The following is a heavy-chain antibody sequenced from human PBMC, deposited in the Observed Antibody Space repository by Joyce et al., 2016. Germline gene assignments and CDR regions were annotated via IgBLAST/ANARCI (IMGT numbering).Heavy chain of an antibody. V-gene: IGHV4-61*01. Sequence: QVQLQESGPGLVKPSETLSLSCTVSGASVSSRSYHWGWVRQPPGKGLEWIGSSGDPNYNPSLESRVIISTDTSKNQFSLRLTSVTAADTAVYYCAIYKAGGGGSGYWGPGTLVTVSS. D-gene: IGHD3-10*01. J-gene: IGHJ4*02. CDR1: GASVSSRSYH. CDR2: SSGDP. CDR3: AIYKAGGGGSGY.